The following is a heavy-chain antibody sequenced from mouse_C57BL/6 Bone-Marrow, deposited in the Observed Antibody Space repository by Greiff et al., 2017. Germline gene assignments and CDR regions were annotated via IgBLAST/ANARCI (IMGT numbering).Heavy chain of an antibody. Sequence: QVQLQQPGAELVKPGASVKLSCKASGYTFTSYWMHWVKQRPGQGLEWIGMIHPNSGSTNYNEKFKSKATLTVDKSSSTAYMQLRSLTSEDSAVFYCALYYGNPFAYWGQGTLVTVSA. CDR3: ALYYGNPFAY. CDR2: IHPNSGST. D-gene: IGHD2-1*01. CDR1: GYTFTSYW. V-gene: IGHV1-64*01. J-gene: IGHJ3*01.